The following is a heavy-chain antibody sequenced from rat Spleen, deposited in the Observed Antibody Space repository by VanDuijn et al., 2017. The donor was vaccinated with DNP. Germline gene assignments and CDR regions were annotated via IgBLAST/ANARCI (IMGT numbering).Heavy chain of an antibody. CDR3: ARGTYGFAY. D-gene: IGHD2-1*01. CDR1: GYSITSHY. J-gene: IGHJ3*01. Sequence: EVQLQESGPGLVKPSQSLSLTCSVTGYSITSHYWGWIRKFPGNKMEWIGHISYSGSTGYNPSLKSRISITRDTSKNQFFLQVNSVTTEDTATYYCARGTYGFAYWGQGTLVTVSS. V-gene: IGHV3-1*01. CDR2: ISYSGST.